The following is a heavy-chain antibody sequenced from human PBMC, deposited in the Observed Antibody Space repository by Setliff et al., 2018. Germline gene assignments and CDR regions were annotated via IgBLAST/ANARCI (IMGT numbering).Heavy chain of an antibody. D-gene: IGHD6-13*01. Sequence: PGGSLRLSCAASGFTFDDYAMHWVRQAPGKGLEWVSLISWDGGSTYYADSVKGRFTISRDNSKNSRYLQMNSRRAEDTALYYCAKDVGGGSLVGSSWYSTFPAYWGQGTLVTVSS. V-gene: IGHV3-43D*04. CDR3: AKDVGGGSLVGSSWYSTFPAY. CDR1: GFTFDDYA. J-gene: IGHJ4*02. CDR2: ISWDGGST.